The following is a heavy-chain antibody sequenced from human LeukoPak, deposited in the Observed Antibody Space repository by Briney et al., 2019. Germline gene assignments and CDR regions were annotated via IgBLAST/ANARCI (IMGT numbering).Heavy chain of an antibody. D-gene: IGHD6-13*01. CDR2: IWYDGSNK. V-gene: IGHV3-33*01. J-gene: IGHJ5*02. CDR1: GFTFSSYG. Sequence: GGCLRLSCAASGFTFSSYGMQWVRQAPGKGLEWVAVIWYDGSNKNYAESVKGRFTISRDNSKNTLYLQMNSLRAEDTAVYYCARDKGYSRKNWFDPWGQGTLVTVSS. CDR3: ARDKGYSRKNWFDP.